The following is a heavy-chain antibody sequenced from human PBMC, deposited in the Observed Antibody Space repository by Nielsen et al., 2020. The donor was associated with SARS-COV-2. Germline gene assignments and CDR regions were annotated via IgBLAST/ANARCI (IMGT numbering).Heavy chain of an antibody. CDR1: GFTFSSYS. CDR3: ARDKPYCSGGSCYPGPYGMDV. Sequence: GESLKISCAASGFTFSSYSMNWVRQAPGKGLEWVANIKQDGSEKYYVDSVKGRFTISRDNAKNSLYLQMNSLRAEDTAVYYCARDKPYCSGGSCYPGPYGMDVWGQGTTVTVSS. V-gene: IGHV3-7*01. J-gene: IGHJ6*02. D-gene: IGHD2-15*01. CDR2: IKQDGSEK.